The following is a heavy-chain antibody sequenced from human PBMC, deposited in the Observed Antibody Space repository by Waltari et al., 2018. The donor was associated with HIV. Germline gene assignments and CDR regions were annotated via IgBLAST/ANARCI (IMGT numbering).Heavy chain of an antibody. V-gene: IGHV4-38-2*02. Sequence: QVQLQESGPGLVKPSETLSLTCSVADYSISSTYYWGWIRQQPGKGLAWIGSIYTRRPPLYHPSLTSRVTISVATSKHPFSPNLLPVPPADTAVSYCATEPPPAIFYDTWTAYDIHPFDIWGQGTMVTVSS. CDR1: DYSISSTYY. D-gene: IGHD3-9*01. CDR2: IYTRRPP. J-gene: IGHJ3*02. CDR3: ATEPPPAIFYDTWTAYDIHPFDI.